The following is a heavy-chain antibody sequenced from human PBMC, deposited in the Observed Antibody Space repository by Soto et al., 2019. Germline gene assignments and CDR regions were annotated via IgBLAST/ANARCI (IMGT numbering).Heavy chain of an antibody. CDR3: ATVGRPQYFQY. Sequence: PSETLSLTCTVSGGSISSYYWTWIRQPPGKGLEWIGSIYYSGSTNYNPSLKSRVTISANTSKNQFSLKLSSVTAADTAVYYCATVGRPQYFQYWGQGTLVTVSS. V-gene: IGHV4-59*08. J-gene: IGHJ1*01. CDR2: IYYSGST. CDR1: GGSISSYY.